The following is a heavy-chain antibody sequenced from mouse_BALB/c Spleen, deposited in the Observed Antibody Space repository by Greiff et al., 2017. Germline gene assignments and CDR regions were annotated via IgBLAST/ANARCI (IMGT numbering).Heavy chain of an antibody. D-gene: IGHD1-2*01. CDR2: ISDGGSYT. J-gene: IGHJ4*01. CDR3: ARDGVYGYGAMDY. CDR1: GFTFSDYY. V-gene: IGHV5-4*02. Sequence: EVKLMESGGGLVKPGGSLKLSCAASGFTFSDYYMYWVRQTPEKRLEWVATISDGGSYTYYPDSVKGRFTISRDNAKNNLYLQMSSLKSEDTAMYYCARDGVYGYGAMDYWGQGTSVTVSS.